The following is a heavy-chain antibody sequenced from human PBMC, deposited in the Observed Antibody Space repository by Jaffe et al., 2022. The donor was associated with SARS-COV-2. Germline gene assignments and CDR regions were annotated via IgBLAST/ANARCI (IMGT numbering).Heavy chain of an antibody. V-gene: IGHV4-39*01. D-gene: IGHD3-10*01. CDR1: GVSISRTSYH. CDR3: ATYYGSGSAFDH. J-gene: IGHJ4*02. CDR2: IYYSGDT. Sequence: QLQLEESGPGLLKPSETLSLTCAVSGVSISRTSYHWGWIRQPPEKGLEWIGTIYYSGDTYYNPSLQSRVAISRDTSKNQFSLRLNSVTAADTAVYYCATYYGSGSAFDHWGQGTLVSVSS.